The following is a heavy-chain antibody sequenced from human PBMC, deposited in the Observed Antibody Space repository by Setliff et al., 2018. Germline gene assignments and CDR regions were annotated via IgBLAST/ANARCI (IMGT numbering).Heavy chain of an antibody. CDR1: GGSISSGGYY. Sequence: SETLSLTCTVSGGSISSGGYYWSWLRQSPGRGLEWIGYVDHSDYANYNPSLKRRVTISVDTSKNQFSLRLSLVTAADTATYYCARQKEYSGRSCFQHWGQGIPVTVSS. V-gene: IGHV4-61*08. CDR3: ARQKEYSGRSCFQH. J-gene: IGHJ1*01. D-gene: IGHD1-26*01. CDR2: VDHSDYA.